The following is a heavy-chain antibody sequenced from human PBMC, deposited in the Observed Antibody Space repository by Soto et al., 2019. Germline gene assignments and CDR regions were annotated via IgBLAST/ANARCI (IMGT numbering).Heavy chain of an antibody. V-gene: IGHV4-59*01. CDR3: ARAGAATLSDY. J-gene: IGHJ4*02. CDR1: GGSISSYY. CDR2: MYYSGST. Sequence: QVQLQESGPGLVKPSETLSLTCTVSGGSISSYYCSWIRQPPGKGLEWIGYMYYSGSTNYNPSLKXRVTXSXNTSKNQFSLKLSSVTAADTAVYYCARAGAATLSDYWGQGTLVTVSS. D-gene: IGHD2-15*01.